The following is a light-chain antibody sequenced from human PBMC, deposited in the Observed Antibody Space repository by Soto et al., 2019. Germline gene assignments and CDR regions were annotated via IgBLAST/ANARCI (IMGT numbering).Light chain of an antibody. CDR1: QSVSSN. CDR2: NAS. J-gene: IGKJ2*01. V-gene: IGKV3-15*01. CDR3: QQYNNGPLYT. Sequence: EIVMTQSPATLSVSPGERATLSCRASQSVSSNLVWYQQRPGQAPRLLIHNASTRATGIPARFSGSGSGTEFTLTISRLQSEDFAVYYCQQYNNGPLYTFGQGTKLEIK.